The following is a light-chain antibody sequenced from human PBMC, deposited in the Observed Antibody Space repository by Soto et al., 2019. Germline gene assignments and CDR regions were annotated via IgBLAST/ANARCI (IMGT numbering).Light chain of an antibody. CDR3: SSYTSSSVV. Sequence: QSALTQPASVSGSPGQSITISCTGTSSDVGGYNYVSWYQQLPGKAPKLMIYDVSNRPSGVSNRFSGSKSGNTASLTISGLQAEDEADYYRSSYTSSSVVFGGGTKVTVL. CDR1: SSDVGGYNY. V-gene: IGLV2-14*01. J-gene: IGLJ2*01. CDR2: DVS.